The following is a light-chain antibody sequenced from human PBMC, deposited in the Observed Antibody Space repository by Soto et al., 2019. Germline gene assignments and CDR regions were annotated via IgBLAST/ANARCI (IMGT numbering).Light chain of an antibody. Sequence: EVVLTQSPGTLSLSPEERATLSCWASQSVSGNFLAWYQVKPGQAPRLVVYGASTRASGFPDRFSGSGSGTDFTLTISRLEPEDFAMYYCQVYNSSPWTFGQGTKVDIK. CDR2: GAS. J-gene: IGKJ1*01. CDR3: QVYNSSPWT. CDR1: QSVSGNF. V-gene: IGKV3-20*01.